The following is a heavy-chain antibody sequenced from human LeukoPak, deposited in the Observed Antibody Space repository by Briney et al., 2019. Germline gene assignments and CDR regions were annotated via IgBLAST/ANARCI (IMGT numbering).Heavy chain of an antibody. CDR3: ARDRGAYCGGDCYLGFDY. J-gene: IGHJ4*01. V-gene: IGHV3-21*01. Sequence: GGSLRLSCAASGFTFSSYTMNWGRQAPGKGLKWVSSIAGSSGYISYADSVKGRFTISRDNAKKSLYLQMTSLTAEDTAVYYCARDRGAYCGGDCYLGFDYWGRGTLVTVSS. CDR1: GFTFSSYT. CDR2: IAGSSGYI. D-gene: IGHD2-21*02.